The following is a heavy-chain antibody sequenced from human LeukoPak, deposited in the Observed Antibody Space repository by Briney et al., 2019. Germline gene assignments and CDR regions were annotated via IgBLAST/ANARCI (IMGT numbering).Heavy chain of an antibody. J-gene: IGHJ4*02. V-gene: IGHV3-48*02. CDR2: ITSGSSTI. Sequence: GGSLRLSCAASGFTFSTYSMNWVRQAPGKGLEWVSYITSGSSTIYYADSVKGRFTISRDNAKNSLYLQMNSLRDEDTAVYYCVRALLGTDDYWGQGTLVTVAS. CDR3: VRALLGTDDY. CDR1: GFTFSTYS. D-gene: IGHD2-15*01.